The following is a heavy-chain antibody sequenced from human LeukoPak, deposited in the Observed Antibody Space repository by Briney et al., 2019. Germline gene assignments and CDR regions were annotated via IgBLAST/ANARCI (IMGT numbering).Heavy chain of an antibody. CDR2: IYYSGST. CDR3: ARVVMSGYDYYFDY. V-gene: IGHV4-31*03. J-gene: IGHJ4*02. CDR1: GGSISSGGYY. D-gene: IGHD5-12*01. Sequence: PSQTLSLTCTVSGGSISSGGYYWSWIRQHPGKGLEWIGYIYYSGSTYYNPSLKSRVTISVGTSKNQFSLKLSSVTAADTAVYYCARVVMSGYDYYFDYWGQGTLVTVSS.